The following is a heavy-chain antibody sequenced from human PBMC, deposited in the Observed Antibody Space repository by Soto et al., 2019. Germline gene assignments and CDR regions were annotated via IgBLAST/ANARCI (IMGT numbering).Heavy chain of an antibody. CDR1: GYTFTSYG. D-gene: IGHD4-17*01. V-gene: IGHV1-18*04. J-gene: IGHJ3*02. CDR3: ARDLAMNTVVKYADFDI. Sequence: GASVKVSCKASGYTFTSYGISWVRQAPGQGLEWLGWISDYNGNTKYVQKLQDRVTMTTDTSTSTAYMELRSLRSDDTAVYYCARDLAMNTVVKYADFDIWGQGTMVTVSS. CDR2: ISDYNGNT.